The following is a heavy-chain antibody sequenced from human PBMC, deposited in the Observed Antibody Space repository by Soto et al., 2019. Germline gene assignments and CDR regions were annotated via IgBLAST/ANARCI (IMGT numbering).Heavy chain of an antibody. Sequence: SETLSLTCTVSGDSISSNNNYWSWIRQPPGEGLEWIGFISYSGTTSYSPSLKSRVAISLDTSKNQFSLSLSSVTAADTAVCYCARGRGYSYGLDPWGQGTLVTVS. CDR2: ISYSGTT. J-gene: IGHJ5*02. V-gene: IGHV4-30-4*01. CDR1: GDSISSNNNY. CDR3: ARGRGYSYGLDP. D-gene: IGHD5-18*01.